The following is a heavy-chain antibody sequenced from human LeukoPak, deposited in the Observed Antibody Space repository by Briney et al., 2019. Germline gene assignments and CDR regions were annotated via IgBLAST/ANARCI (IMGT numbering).Heavy chain of an antibody. J-gene: IGHJ4*02. CDR3: ARGEGSGWYSGLDY. Sequence: ASVKVSCKASGYTFTSYGINWMRQAPGQGLEWMGWISAYNGNTNYAQKLQGRVTMTTDASTSTAYMEVRSLRSDDTAVYYCARGEGSGWYSGLDYWGQGTLVTVSS. CDR2: ISAYNGNT. V-gene: IGHV1-18*01. CDR1: GYTFTSYG. D-gene: IGHD6-19*01.